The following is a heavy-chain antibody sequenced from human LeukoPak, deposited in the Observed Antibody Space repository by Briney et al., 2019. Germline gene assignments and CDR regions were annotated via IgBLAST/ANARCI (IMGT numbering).Heavy chain of an antibody. CDR2: ISSSSSYI. D-gene: IGHD6-19*01. CDR3: ARDPLAYIAVAGPIDY. CDR1: GFTFSSYS. J-gene: IGHJ4*02. V-gene: IGHV3-21*01. Sequence: GGSLRLSCAASGFTFSSYSMNWVRQAPGKGLEWVSSISSSSSYIYYADSVKGRFTISRDNAKNSLYLQMNSLRAEDTAVYYCARDPLAYIAVAGPIDYWGQGTLVTVSS.